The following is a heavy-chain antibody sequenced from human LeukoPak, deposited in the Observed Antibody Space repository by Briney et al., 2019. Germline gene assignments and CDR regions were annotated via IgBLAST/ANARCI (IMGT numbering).Heavy chain of an antibody. CDR1: GFTFSSYG. V-gene: IGHV3-33*01. CDR2: IWYDGSNK. D-gene: IGHD6-19*01. Sequence: PGRSLRLSCAASGFTFSSYGMRWVRQAPGKGLEWVAVIWYDGSNKYYADSVKGRFTISRDNSKNTLYLQMNSLRAEDTAVYYCARVYQWDYYYYYYMDVWGKGTTVTVSS. J-gene: IGHJ6*03. CDR3: ARVYQWDYYYYYYMDV.